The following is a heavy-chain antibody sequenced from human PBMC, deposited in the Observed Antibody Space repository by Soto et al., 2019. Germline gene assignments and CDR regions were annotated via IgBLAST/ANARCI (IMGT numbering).Heavy chain of an antibody. Sequence: QVQLVESGGGVVQPGRSLSLSCAASGFTFSSYGMHWVRQAPGKGLEWVAVIWYDGSKKYYADSVKGRFTISRDNSENMLYLQMNSLRAEDTAVYFCARGYSHDSGVFDYWGQGTLVTVSS. V-gene: IGHV3-33*01. CDR1: GFTFSSYG. J-gene: IGHJ4*02. CDR2: IWYDGSKK. CDR3: ARGYSHDSGVFDY. D-gene: IGHD5-18*01.